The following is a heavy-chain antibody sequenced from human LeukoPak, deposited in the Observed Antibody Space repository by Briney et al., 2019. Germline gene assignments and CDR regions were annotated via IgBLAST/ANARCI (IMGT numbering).Heavy chain of an antibody. CDR2: INSYGSST. CDR3: AKDGTTTITFDY. Sequence: GGSLRLSCAASGFTFSSYWMHWVRQAPGKGLVWVSRINSYGSSTSYADSVKGRFTISRDNAKNTLYLQMNSLRVEDTAVYYCAKDGTTTITFDYWGQGTLVTVSS. D-gene: IGHD1-1*01. CDR1: GFTFSSYW. J-gene: IGHJ4*02. V-gene: IGHV3-74*01.